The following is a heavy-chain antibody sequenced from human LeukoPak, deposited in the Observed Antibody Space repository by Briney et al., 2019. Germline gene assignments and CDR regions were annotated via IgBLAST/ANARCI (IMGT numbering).Heavy chain of an antibody. Sequence: ASVKVSCKASGYTFTGYYMHWVRQAPGQGLEWMGWINPNSGGTNYAQKFQGRVTMTRDTSISTAYMELSRLRSDDTAVYYCARELYDYNIQLWFVPPGAYYYYCMDVWGKGTTVTVSS. CDR2: INPNSGGT. D-gene: IGHD5-18*01. CDR3: ARELYDYNIQLWFVPPGAYYYYCMDV. J-gene: IGHJ6*03. V-gene: IGHV1-2*02. CDR1: GYTFTGYY.